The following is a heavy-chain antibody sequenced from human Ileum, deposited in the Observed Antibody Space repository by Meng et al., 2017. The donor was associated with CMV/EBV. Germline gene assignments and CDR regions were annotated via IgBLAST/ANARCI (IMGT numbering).Heavy chain of an antibody. CDR3: ARDGVATITGYFDY. Sequence: SETLSLTCTVSGGSISSSSYYWGWIRQPPGKGLEWIGSIYYSGRTYYNPSLKSRVTISVDTSKNQFSLKLNSVTAADTAVYYCARDGVATITGYFDYWGQGTLVTVSS. D-gene: IGHD5-12*01. CDR2: IYYSGRT. CDR1: GGSISSSSYY. V-gene: IGHV4-39*07. J-gene: IGHJ4*02.